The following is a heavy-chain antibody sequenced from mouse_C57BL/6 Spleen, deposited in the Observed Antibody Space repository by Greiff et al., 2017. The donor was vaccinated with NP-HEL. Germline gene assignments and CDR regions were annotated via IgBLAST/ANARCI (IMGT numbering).Heavy chain of an antibody. CDR2: IDPEDGVT. J-gene: IGHJ2*01. V-gene: IGHV14-1*01. Sequence: EVKLQESGAELVRPGASVKLSCTASGFNIKDYYMHWVKHRPEQGLEWIGRIDPEDGVTEYATKFQGKATMTADTSSNTAYLQLSSLTSEDTAVYYCTTTAQATDYWGQGTTLTVSS. CDR1: GFNIKDYY. CDR3: TTTAQATDY. D-gene: IGHD3-2*02.